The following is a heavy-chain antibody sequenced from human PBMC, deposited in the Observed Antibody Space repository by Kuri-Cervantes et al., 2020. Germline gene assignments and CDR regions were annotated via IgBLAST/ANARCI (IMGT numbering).Heavy chain of an antibody. CDR3: ARHIVATTHFDY. Sequence: SLKISCAASGFTFDDYAMHWVRQAPGKGLEWVSGISWNSGSIGYADSVKGRFTISRDNAKNSLYLQMTSLRSEDTAVYYCARHIVATTHFDYWGQGTLVTVSS. CDR2: ISWNSGSI. J-gene: IGHJ4*02. D-gene: IGHD5-12*01. V-gene: IGHV3-9*01. CDR1: GFTFDDYA.